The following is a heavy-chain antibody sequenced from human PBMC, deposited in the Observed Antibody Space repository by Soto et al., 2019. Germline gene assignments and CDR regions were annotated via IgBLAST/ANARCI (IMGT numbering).Heavy chain of an antibody. CDR2: IYYIGST. J-gene: IGHJ5*02. CDR3: ARGLRRQLLNWFDP. D-gene: IGHD2-2*01. Sequence: SETLSLTCTVSGGSISSYYWSWIRQPPGRGLEWIGYIYYIGSTNYNPSLKSRVTISVDTSKNQFSLKLSSVTAADTAVYYCARGLRRQLLNWFDPWGQGTLVTVSS. CDR1: GGSISSYY. V-gene: IGHV4-59*01.